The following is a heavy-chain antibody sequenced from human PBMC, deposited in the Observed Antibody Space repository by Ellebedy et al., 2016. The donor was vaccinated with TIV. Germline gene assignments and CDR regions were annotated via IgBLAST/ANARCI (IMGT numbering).Heavy chain of an antibody. V-gene: IGHV1-46*01. J-gene: IGHJ5*02. D-gene: IGHD2-2*01. CDR3: ARDKYCSSTSCYADVSGWFDP. CDR2: INPSGDST. Sequence: AASVTVSCKTSGYSFTSYYIYWVRPAPGQGLEWMRVINPSGDSTTISEKFRGRVTVTRDTSTSTVYLEVSNLRSDDTGVYFCARDKYCSSTSCYADVSGWFDPWGQGTLVTVSS. CDR1: GYSFTSYY.